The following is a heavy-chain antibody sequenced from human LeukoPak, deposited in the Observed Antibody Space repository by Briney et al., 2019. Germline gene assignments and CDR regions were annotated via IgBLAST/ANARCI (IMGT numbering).Heavy chain of an antibody. J-gene: IGHJ4*02. CDR3: ASHPLLGYCSGGSCKFDY. CDR1: GFTFSSYS. Sequence: GGSLRLSCAASGFTFSSYSMNWVRQAPGKGLEWVSSISSSSSYIYYADSVKGRFTTSRDNAKNSLYLQMNSLRAEDTAVYYCASHPLLGYCSGGSCKFDYWGQGTLVTVSS. CDR2: ISSSSSYI. V-gene: IGHV3-21*01. D-gene: IGHD2-15*01.